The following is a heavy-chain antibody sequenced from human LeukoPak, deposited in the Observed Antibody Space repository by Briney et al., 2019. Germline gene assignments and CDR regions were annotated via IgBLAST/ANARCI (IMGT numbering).Heavy chain of an antibody. CDR1: GFTFSGSA. V-gene: IGHV3-73*01. CDR3: TRQLDYYGSGSSGDY. CDR2: IRSKANSYAT. D-gene: IGHD3-10*01. J-gene: IGHJ4*02. Sequence: GGSLKLSCAASGFTFSGSAMHWVRQASGKGPEWVGRIRSKANSYATAYAVSVKGRFTISRDDSKNTAYLQMNSLKTEGTAVYYCTRQLDYYGSGSSGDYWGQGTLVTVSS.